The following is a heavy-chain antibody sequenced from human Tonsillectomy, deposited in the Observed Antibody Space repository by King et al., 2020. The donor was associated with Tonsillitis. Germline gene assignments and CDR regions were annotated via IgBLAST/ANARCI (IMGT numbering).Heavy chain of an antibody. Sequence: VQLVESGGGLVQPGGSLRLSCAASGLTFSDHYVDWVRQAPGKGLEWVGRIRNKANRYTTEYAPSVKGRFTISSDDSKNSVHLQMNSLKTEDTAVYYGARVPTTVELPAFHLDYWGQGSLVTVSS. CDR3: ARVPTTVELPAFHLDY. D-gene: IGHD1-1*01. CDR1: GLTFSDHY. J-gene: IGHJ4*02. CDR2: IRNKANRYTT. V-gene: IGHV3-72*01.